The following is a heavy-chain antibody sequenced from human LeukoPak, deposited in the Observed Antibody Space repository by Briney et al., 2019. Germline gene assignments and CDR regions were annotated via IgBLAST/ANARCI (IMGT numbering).Heavy chain of an antibody. CDR3: ASGRYSYGHFDY. CDR2: IYHSWST. Sequence: SGTLPHTCAVSGGTISNSNWWSWVRQPPGKGLEWIGEIYHSWSTNYNPSLKSRVTISVDKSKNQFSLKLSSVTAAETAVYYCASGRYSYGHFDYWGQGTLVTVYS. D-gene: IGHD5-18*01. V-gene: IGHV4-4*02. CDR1: GGTISNSNW. J-gene: IGHJ4*02.